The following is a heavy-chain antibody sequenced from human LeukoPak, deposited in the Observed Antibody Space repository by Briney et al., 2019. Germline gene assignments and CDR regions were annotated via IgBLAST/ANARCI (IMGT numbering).Heavy chain of an antibody. Sequence: SETLSLTCTVSGGSISSGGYYWSWIRQHPGKGLEWIGYIYYSGSTYYNPSLKSRVTISVDTSKNQFSLKLSSVTAADAAVYYCARVNRQVIVSWFDPWGQGTLVTVSS. V-gene: IGHV4-31*03. CDR3: ARVNRQVIVSWFDP. D-gene: IGHD3-22*01. J-gene: IGHJ5*02. CDR2: IYYSGST. CDR1: GGSISSGGYY.